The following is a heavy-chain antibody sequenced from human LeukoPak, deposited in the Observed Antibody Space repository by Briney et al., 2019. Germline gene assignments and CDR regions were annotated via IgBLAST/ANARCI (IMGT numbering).Heavy chain of an antibody. Sequence: GGSLRLSCAASGFTFRTYWMSWIRQAPGKGPEWVADINRDGSEEYYVQSVKGRSTVSRDNAQNAVFLQMTNLRADDTALYFCARWKMELQRNAFDFWGQGTVVTVSS. CDR1: GFTFRTYW. CDR3: ARWKMELQRNAFDF. D-gene: IGHD1-26*01. V-gene: IGHV3-7*01. J-gene: IGHJ3*01. CDR2: INRDGSEE.